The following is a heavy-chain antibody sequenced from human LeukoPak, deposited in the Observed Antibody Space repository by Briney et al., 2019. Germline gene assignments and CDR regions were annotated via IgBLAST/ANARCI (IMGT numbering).Heavy chain of an antibody. CDR3: SRAMEEALSSYYCMDV. CDR2: IYYSGST. Sequence: PSETLSLTCTVSGGSISSYYWSWIRQPPAQGQERIGYIYYSGSTNYNPSRTGRVPISVETSKNKFSLYLRLVTATDTAMYYYSRAMEEALSSYYCMDVWGQGTTVTVSS. CDR1: GGSISSYY. J-gene: IGHJ6*02. D-gene: IGHD2-8*01. V-gene: IGHV4-59*01.